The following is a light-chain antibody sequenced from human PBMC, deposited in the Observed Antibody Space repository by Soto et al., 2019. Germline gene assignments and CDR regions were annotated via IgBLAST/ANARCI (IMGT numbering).Light chain of an antibody. Sequence: QSVLTQPPSASGTPGQRVTISCSGSSSNIAPNTVNWYQHLPGAAPQLLIFANDRRPSGVPDRFSGSRSGTSASRAISGLQSEDEADYYCAAWDDSLNGYVFGTGTKLTVL. CDR3: AAWDDSLNGYV. CDR1: SSNIAPNT. J-gene: IGLJ1*01. CDR2: AND. V-gene: IGLV1-44*01.